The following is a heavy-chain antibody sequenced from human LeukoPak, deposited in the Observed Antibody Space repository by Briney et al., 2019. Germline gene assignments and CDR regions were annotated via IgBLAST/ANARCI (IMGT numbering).Heavy chain of an antibody. V-gene: IGHV1-8*01. J-gene: IGHJ4*02. D-gene: IGHD5-12*01. CDR3: ARASLGWLRKHYYFDY. Sequence: GASVKVSCKASGYTFTSYDINWVRQATGQGLEWMGWMNPNSGNTGYAQKFQGRVTMTRNTSISTPYMELSSLRSEDTAVYYCARASLGWLRKHYYFDYWGQGTLVTVSS. CDR1: GYTFTSYD. CDR2: MNPNSGNT.